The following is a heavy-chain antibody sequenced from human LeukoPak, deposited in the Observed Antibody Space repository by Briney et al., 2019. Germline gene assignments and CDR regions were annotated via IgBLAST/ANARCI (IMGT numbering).Heavy chain of an antibody. D-gene: IGHD2-8*01. J-gene: IGHJ4*02. V-gene: IGHV3-23*01. Sequence: GGTLRLSCAASGFTFSSYGMSWVRQAPGKGLEWVSGISASGGRTYYYADSVKGRFTISRDNSKNSLYLQMNSLRAEDTAVYYCARALIGYYFDYWGQGTLVAVSS. CDR3: ARALIGYYFDY. CDR1: GFTFSSYG. CDR2: ISASGGRT.